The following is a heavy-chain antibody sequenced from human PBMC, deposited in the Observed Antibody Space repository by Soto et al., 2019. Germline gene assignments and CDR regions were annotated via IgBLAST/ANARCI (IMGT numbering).Heavy chain of an antibody. Sequence: PSETLSLTCTVSGGSISSYYWSWIRQPPGKGLEWIGYIYYSGSTNYNPSLKSRVTISVDTSKNQSSLKLSSVTAADTAVYYCARVVYGMDVWGQGTTVTVSS. J-gene: IGHJ6*02. CDR2: IYYSGST. CDR1: GGSISSYY. V-gene: IGHV4-59*01. CDR3: ARVVYGMDV.